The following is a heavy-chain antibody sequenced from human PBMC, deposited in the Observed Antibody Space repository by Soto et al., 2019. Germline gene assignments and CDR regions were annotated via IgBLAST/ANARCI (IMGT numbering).Heavy chain of an antibody. V-gene: IGHV3-33*01. J-gene: IGHJ3*02. D-gene: IGHD5-12*01. Sequence: GGSLRLSCAASGFTFSSYGMHWVRQAPGKGLEWVAVIWYDGSNKYYADSVKGRFTISRDNSKNTLYLQMNSLRAEDTAVYYCARGGGYRGDAFDIWGQGTMVTVSS. CDR2: IWYDGSNK. CDR3: ARGGGYRGDAFDI. CDR1: GFTFSSYG.